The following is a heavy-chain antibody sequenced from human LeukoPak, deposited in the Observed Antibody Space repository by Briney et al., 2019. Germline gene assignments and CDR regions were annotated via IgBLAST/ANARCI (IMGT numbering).Heavy chain of an antibody. CDR1: GYTFTSCG. D-gene: IGHD6-19*01. J-gene: IGHJ4*02. Sequence: ASVKVSCKASGYTFTSCGISWVRQAPGQGLEWMGWISAYNGNTNYAQKLQGRVTMTTDTSTSTACMELRSLRSDDTAVYYCAGSFGSGWSPYYFDYWGQGTLVTVSS. CDR3: AGSFGSGWSPYYFDY. V-gene: IGHV1-18*01. CDR2: ISAYNGNT.